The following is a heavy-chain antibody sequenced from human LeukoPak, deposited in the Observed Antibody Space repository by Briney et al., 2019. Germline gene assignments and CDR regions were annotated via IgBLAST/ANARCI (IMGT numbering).Heavy chain of an antibody. D-gene: IGHD3-10*01. Sequence: GASVKVSCKASGYTFTSYYMHWVRQAPGQGLEWMGIINPSGGSTSYAQKFQGRVTMTRDTSTSTVYMELSSLRSEDTAVYYCARHEVLWFEGDNWFDPWGQGTLVTVSS. V-gene: IGHV1-46*01. CDR3: ARHEVLWFEGDNWFDP. CDR1: GYTFTSYY. CDR2: INPSGGST. J-gene: IGHJ5*02.